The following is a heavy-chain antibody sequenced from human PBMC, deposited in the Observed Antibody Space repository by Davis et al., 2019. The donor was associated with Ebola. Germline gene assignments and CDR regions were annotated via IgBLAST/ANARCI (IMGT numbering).Heavy chain of an antibody. CDR3: ARAQFPTTSDH. J-gene: IGHJ4*02. Sequence: AASVKVSCKASGYTFTSYGITWVRQAPGQGLEWMGWINPHNGNTNYAQNVQGRVTMTTDTSTSTAYMGVGSLRSDDTAVYYCARAQFPTTSDHWGQGTLVTVSS. CDR2: INPHNGNT. D-gene: IGHD1-1*01. V-gene: IGHV1-18*04. CDR1: GYTFTSYG.